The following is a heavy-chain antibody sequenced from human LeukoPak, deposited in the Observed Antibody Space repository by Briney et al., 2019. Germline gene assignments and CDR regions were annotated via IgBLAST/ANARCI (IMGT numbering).Heavy chain of an antibody. CDR1: GFTFSSYA. CDR3: AKSNYYGSGSQT. Sequence: PGGSLRLPCAASGFTFSSYAMHWVRQAPGKGLEWVAVISYDGSNKYYADSVKGRFTISRDNSKNTLYLQMNSLRAEDTAVYYCAKSNYYGSGSQTWGQGTLVTVSS. D-gene: IGHD3-10*01. J-gene: IGHJ4*02. CDR2: ISYDGSNK. V-gene: IGHV3-30-3*02.